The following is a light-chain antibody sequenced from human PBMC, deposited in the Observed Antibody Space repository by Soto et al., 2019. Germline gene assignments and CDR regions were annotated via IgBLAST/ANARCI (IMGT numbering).Light chain of an antibody. CDR1: SIEIGGYNY. J-gene: IGLJ1*01. CDR2: EVN. Sequence: QSALTQPPSASGSPGQSVTISCAGTSIEIGGYNYVSWYQHHPGRAPKLMIYEVNKRPSGVPDRFSGSKSGNTASLTVSGLQAEDEADYYCSSYAGSNNFVFGTGTKLTVL. V-gene: IGLV2-8*01. CDR3: SSYAGSNNFV.